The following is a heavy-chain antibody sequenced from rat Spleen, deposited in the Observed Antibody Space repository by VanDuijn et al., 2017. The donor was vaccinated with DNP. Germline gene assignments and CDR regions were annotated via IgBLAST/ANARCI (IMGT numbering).Heavy chain of an antibody. CDR2: INYSGST. CDR1: GYSITSNY. J-gene: IGHJ1*01. Sequence: EVQLQESGPGLVKPSQSLSLTCSVTGYSITSNYWAWIRKFPGNKMEWMGYINYSGSTGYNPSLKSRISITRDTSKNQFFLQLNSVTTEDTATYYCARGYSTHYYWYFDFWGPGTMVTVSS. CDR3: ARGYSTHYYWYFDF. V-gene: IGHV3-1*01. D-gene: IGHD3-1*01.